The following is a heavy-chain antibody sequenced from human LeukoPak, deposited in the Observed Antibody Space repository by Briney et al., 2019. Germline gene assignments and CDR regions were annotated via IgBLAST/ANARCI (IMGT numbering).Heavy chain of an antibody. Sequence: GRSLRLSCAASGFTFSSYSMDCVRQAPRKGLECVSSISSSSSYIYYADSVKGRFTISRDNAKNSLYLQMNSLRAEDTAVYYCARSSSGYYSYYFDYWGQGTLVTVSS. V-gene: IGHV3-21*01. CDR1: GFTFSSYS. D-gene: IGHD3-22*01. CDR3: ARSSSGYYSYYFDY. J-gene: IGHJ4*02. CDR2: ISSSSSYI.